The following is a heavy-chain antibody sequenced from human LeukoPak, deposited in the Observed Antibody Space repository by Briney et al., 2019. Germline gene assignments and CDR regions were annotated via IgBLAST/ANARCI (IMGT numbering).Heavy chain of an antibody. CDR1: GFTFTNYW. D-gene: IGHD2-2*01. CDR2: IKADGTEE. Sequence: GGSLRLSCAGSGFTFTNYWMSWVRQAPGKGLEWVASIKADGTEEYSVDSVKGRFTISRDNSKNTLYLQMNSLRAEDTAVYYCAKDRKDIVVVPAASWSWFDPWGQGTLVTVSS. CDR3: AKDRKDIVVVPAASWSWFDP. V-gene: IGHV3-7*05. J-gene: IGHJ5*02.